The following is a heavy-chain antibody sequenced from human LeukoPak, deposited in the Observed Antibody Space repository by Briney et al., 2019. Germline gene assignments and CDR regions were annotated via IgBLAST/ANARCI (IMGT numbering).Heavy chain of an antibody. D-gene: IGHD5-18*01. Sequence: ASVKVSCKASEYTFTSYDINWVRQATGQGLEWMGWMNPNSGNTGYAQKFQGRVTMTRNTSISTAYMELSSLRSEDTAVYYCARRGRYSYGYKYWGQGTLVTVSS. CDR2: MNPNSGNT. J-gene: IGHJ4*02. CDR3: ARRGRYSYGYKY. V-gene: IGHV1-8*01. CDR1: EYTFTSYD.